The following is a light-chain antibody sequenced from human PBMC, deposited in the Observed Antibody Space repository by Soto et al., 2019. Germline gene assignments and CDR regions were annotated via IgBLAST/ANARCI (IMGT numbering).Light chain of an antibody. Sequence: QSVLTQPPSASGSSGQSVTISCAGTSSDVGGYNSVSWYQQYPGKVPKLIIYEVSKRPSGVPDRFSGSKSGNTASLTVSGLQADDEADYYCVSYIESSVTHWVFGGGTKLTVL. CDR1: SSDVGGYNS. CDR3: VSYIESSVTHWV. V-gene: IGLV2-8*01. J-gene: IGLJ3*02. CDR2: EVS.